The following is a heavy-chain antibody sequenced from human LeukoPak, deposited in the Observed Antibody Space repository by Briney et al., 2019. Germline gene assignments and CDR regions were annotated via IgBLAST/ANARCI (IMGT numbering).Heavy chain of an antibody. CDR2: ISYDGSNK. CDR3: ANTVGHCSGGSCCPLY. CDR1: GFTFSSYG. V-gene: IGHV3-30*18. J-gene: IGHJ4*02. D-gene: IGHD2-15*01. Sequence: GGSLRLSCAASGFTFSSYGMHWVRQAPGKGLEWVAVISYDGSNKYYADSVKGRFTISRDNSKNTLYLQMNSLRAEDTAVYYCANTVGHCSGGSCCPLYWGQGTLVTVSS.